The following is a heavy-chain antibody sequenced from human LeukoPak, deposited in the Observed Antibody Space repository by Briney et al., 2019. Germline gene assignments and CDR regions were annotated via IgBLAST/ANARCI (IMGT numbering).Heavy chain of an antibody. V-gene: IGHV4-59*01. J-gene: IGHJ4*02. CDR2: IYYSGST. Sequence: PSETLSLTCTVSGGSISSYYWSWIRQPPGKGLEWIGYIYYSGSTNYNPSLKSRVTISVDTSKNQFSLKLSSVTAADTAVYYCASTEPEVGAAFGYWSQGTLVTVSS. CDR3: ASTEPEVGAAFGY. CDR1: GGSISSYY. D-gene: IGHD1-26*01.